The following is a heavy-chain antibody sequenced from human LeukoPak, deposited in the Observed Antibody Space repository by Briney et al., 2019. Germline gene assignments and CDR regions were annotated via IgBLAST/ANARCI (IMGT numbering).Heavy chain of an antibody. J-gene: IGHJ4*02. CDR3: ARGQRGSGSYWVY. CDR1: GGSISSGSYY. Sequence: PSQTLSLTCTVSGGSISSGSYYWSWIRQPPGKGLEWIGEINHSGSTNYNPSLKSRVTISVDTSKNQFSLKLSSVTAADTAVYYCARGQRGSGSYWVYWGQGTLVTVSS. CDR2: INHSGST. D-gene: IGHD3-10*01. V-gene: IGHV4-39*07.